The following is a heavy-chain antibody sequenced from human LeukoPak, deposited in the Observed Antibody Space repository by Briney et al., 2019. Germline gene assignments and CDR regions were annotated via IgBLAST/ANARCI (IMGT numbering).Heavy chain of an antibody. CDR2: INPKTGGT. J-gene: IGHJ4*02. D-gene: IGHD1-14*01. V-gene: IGHV1-2*02. CDR3: ARGVEPLAANTLAY. CDR1: GYIFTGYY. Sequence: ASVKISCKSSGYIFTGYYLHWVRQAPGQGLEWMGWINPKTGGTLYAQKFEGRVTMTRDTSISTAYMEVIRLRSDDTAVYYCARGVEPLAANTLAYWGQGTLVTVSS.